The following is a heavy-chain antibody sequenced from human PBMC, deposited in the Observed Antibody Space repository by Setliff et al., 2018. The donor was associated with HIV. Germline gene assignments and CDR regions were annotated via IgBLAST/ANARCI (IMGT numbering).Heavy chain of an antibody. CDR1: GFSFSSYG. J-gene: IGHJ4*02. D-gene: IGHD2-2*01. CDR3: AKDGTSHFDGNFDY. CDR2: ISNDGTKK. Sequence: SCATSGFSFSSYGMHWVRQAPGKGLEWVAVISNDGTKKFYEDSVKGRFTISRDNFKNTLYLEMNSLRSEDTAVYYCAKDGTSHFDGNFDYWGQGSLVTVSS. V-gene: IGHV3-30*18.